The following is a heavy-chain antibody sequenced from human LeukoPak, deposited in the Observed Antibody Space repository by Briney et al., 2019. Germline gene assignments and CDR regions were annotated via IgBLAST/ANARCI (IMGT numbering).Heavy chain of an antibody. CDR3: ARGVRIAAARHYDY. CDR1: GDSVSSNSAG. D-gene: IGHD6-13*01. CDR2: TYYRSKWYD. J-gene: IGHJ4*02. Sequence: SQTLSLTCAISGDSVSSNSAGWHWIRQSPSRGLEWLGRTYYRSKWYDDYAVSVKSRITINPDTSKNQVSLQPNSVTPEDTAVYYCARGVRIAAARHYDYWGQGTLVTVSS. V-gene: IGHV6-1*01.